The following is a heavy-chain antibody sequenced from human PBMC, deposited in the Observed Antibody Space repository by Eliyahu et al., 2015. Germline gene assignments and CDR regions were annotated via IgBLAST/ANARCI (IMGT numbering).Heavy chain of an antibody. D-gene: IGHD6-19*01. Sequence: SNAWMSWVRQAPGKGLEWVGRIKSKTDGGTTDYAAPVKGRFTISRDDSKNTLYLQMNSLKTEDTAVYYCTTDGWPAYPSSFNFDYWGQGTLVTVSS. J-gene: IGHJ4*02. CDR3: TTDGWPAYPSSFNFDY. V-gene: IGHV3-15*01. CDR2: IKSKTDGGTT. CDR1: SNAW.